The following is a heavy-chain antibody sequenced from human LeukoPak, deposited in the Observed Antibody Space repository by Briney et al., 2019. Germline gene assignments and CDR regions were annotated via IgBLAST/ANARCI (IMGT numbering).Heavy chain of an antibody. D-gene: IGHD3-16*01. CDR3: AGANGWGTRFDP. CDR2: INPNSGGT. V-gene: IGHV1-2*06. CDR1: GYTFTGYY. J-gene: IGHJ5*02. Sequence: ASVKVSCKASGYTFTGYYMHLVRQAPGQGLEWMGRINPNSGGTNYAEKFQGRVTMTRDTSISTAYMELSRLRSDDTAVYYCAGANGWGTRFDPWGQGTLVTVSS.